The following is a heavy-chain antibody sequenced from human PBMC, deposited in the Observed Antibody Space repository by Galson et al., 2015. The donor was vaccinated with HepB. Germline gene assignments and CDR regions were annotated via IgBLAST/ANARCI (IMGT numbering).Heavy chain of an antibody. J-gene: IGHJ6*02. CDR1: GGSISSNNW. CDR3: ARDCSSTSCYMNGMDV. CDR2: IYHSGST. V-gene: IGHV4-4*02. D-gene: IGHD2-2*02. Sequence: SETLSLTCAVSGGSISSNNWWTWVRQPPGKGLEWIGEIYHSGSTNYNPSLKSRVTISVDKSTNQFSLKLSSVTAADTAVYYCARDCSSTSCYMNGMDVWGQGTTVTVSS.